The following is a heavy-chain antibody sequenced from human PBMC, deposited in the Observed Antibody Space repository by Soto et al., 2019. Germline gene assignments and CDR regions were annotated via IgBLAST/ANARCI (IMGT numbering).Heavy chain of an antibody. Sequence: GGSLRLSCAASGFTFSSYWMSWLRQAPGKGLEWVANIKQDGSEKYYVASVKGRSTISRDNAKNSLYLQMNSVRAEDTAVYYCARVASSGWFDYWGQGTLVTLSS. CDR2: IKQDGSEK. V-gene: IGHV3-7*01. CDR1: GFTFSSYW. CDR3: ARVASSGWFDY. J-gene: IGHJ5*01. D-gene: IGHD3-3*02.